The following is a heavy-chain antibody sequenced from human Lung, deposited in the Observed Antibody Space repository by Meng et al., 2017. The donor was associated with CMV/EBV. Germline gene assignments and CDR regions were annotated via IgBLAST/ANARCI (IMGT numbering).Heavy chain of an antibody. V-gene: IGHV3-30*02. Sequence: QVQLVEVGGGVDQPGGSLRLSCASSGFTFSSFSMQWVRQAPGKGLEWVSFIRHDGINEYYVDSVKGRFTISRDNSKNTLYLQMNSLRVEDTAVYYCARDLRWRALDYWGQGTLVTVSS. D-gene: IGHD1-26*01. CDR1: GFTFSSFS. J-gene: IGHJ4*02. CDR2: IRHDGINE. CDR3: ARDLRWRALDY.